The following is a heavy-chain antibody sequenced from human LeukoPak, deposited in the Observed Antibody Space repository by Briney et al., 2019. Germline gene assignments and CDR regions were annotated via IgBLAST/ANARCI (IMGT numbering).Heavy chain of an antibody. J-gene: IGHJ6*03. CDR1: GFTFSDYY. D-gene: IGHD2-15*01. Sequence: AGGSLRLSCAASGFTFSDYYMSWIRQAPGKGLEWVSYISSSGSTIYYADSVKGRFTISRDNAKNSLYLQMNSLRAEDTAVYYCARAGPAAYCSGGSWLYYMDVWGKGTTVTVSS. V-gene: IGHV3-11*01. CDR3: ARAGPAAYCSGGSWLYYMDV. CDR2: ISSSGSTI.